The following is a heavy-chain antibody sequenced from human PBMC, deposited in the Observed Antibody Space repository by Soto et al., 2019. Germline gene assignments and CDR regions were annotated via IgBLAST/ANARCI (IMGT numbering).Heavy chain of an antibody. J-gene: IGHJ3*02. Sequence: GGSLRLSCAASGFTFSSYAMSWVRQAPGKGLEWVSAISGSGGSTYYADSVKGRFTIPRDNSKNTLYLQMNSLRAEDTAVYYCAKDRGIGDAFDIWGQGTMVTVSS. CDR3: AKDRGIGDAFDI. V-gene: IGHV3-23*01. CDR1: GFTFSSYA. CDR2: ISGSGGST. D-gene: IGHD3-10*01.